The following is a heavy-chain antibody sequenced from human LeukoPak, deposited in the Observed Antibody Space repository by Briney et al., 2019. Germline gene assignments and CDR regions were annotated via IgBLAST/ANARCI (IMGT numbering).Heavy chain of an antibody. V-gene: IGHV3-33*01. D-gene: IGHD6-13*01. CDR3: VSAAGAFDM. CDR2: IWSDGSHK. CDR1: GFMFSTYG. J-gene: IGHJ3*02. Sequence: PGGSLRLSCAASGFMFSTYGMHWIRQAPGKGLEWVAVIWSDGSHKYYTDSMKGRCTISRDNSKNMVYLQMNGLRVEDTAVYYCVSAAGAFDMWGQGTLVTVSS.